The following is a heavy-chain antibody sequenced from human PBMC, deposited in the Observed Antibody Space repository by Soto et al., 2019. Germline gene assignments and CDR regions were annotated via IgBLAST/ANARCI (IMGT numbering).Heavy chain of an antibody. CDR2: IYYSGST. J-gene: IGHJ3*02. D-gene: IGHD5-18*01. Sequence: SATLSLTCTVSGGSISSGDYYWSWIRQPPGKGLEWIGYIYYSGSTYYNPSLKSRVTISVDTSKNQFSLKLSSVTAADTAVYYFARAPPLKYTYGLRGAFDIWGQGTMVTVSS. CDR3: ARAPPLKYTYGLRGAFDI. CDR1: GGSISSGDYY. V-gene: IGHV4-30-4*01.